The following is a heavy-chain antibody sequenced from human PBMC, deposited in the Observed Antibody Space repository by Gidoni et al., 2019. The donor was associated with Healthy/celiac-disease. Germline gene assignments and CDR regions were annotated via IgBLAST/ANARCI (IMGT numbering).Heavy chain of an antibody. CDR2: ISAYNGNT. Sequence: QVQLVQSGAEVKKPGASVKVSCKASGYTFTSYGISWVRQAPGQGLEWMGWISAYNGNTNHAQKLQGRVTMTTDTSTSTAYMELRSLRSDDTAVYYCARSPGVYYYDSSGYVPHDYWGQGTLVTVSS. V-gene: IGHV1-18*01. D-gene: IGHD3-22*01. CDR1: GYTFTSYG. J-gene: IGHJ4*02. CDR3: ARSPGVYYYDSSGYVPHDY.